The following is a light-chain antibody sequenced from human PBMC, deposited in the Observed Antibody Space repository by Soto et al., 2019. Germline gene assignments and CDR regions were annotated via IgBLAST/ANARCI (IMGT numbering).Light chain of an antibody. J-gene: IGLJ2*01. V-gene: IGLV4-69*01. CDR1: SGHSSYA. CDR3: QNWDTGARVV. Sequence: QLVLTQSPSASASLGASVKLTCTLSSGHSSYAIAWHQQQPEKGPRYLMKLSSDGSHSKGDGIPDRFSGSSSGAERYLTIYSLQSEAEADYYCQNWDTGARVVFGGGTKLTVL. CDR2: LSSDGSH.